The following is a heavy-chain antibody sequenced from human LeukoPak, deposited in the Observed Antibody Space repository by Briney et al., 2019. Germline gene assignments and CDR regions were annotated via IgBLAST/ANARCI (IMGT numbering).Heavy chain of an antibody. J-gene: IGHJ4*02. V-gene: IGHV3-66*01. CDR1: GFTLSIYY. CDR3: ARGPGWNYSDY. Sequence: PGGSLRLSCAVSGFTLSIYYMTWVRQAPGKGLEWVSFIYRDGSANYADSVKGRFTISRDNSKNTVYLQMNSLRAEDTAVYYCARGPGWNYSDYWGQGALVTVS. D-gene: IGHD2-15*01. CDR2: IYRDGSA.